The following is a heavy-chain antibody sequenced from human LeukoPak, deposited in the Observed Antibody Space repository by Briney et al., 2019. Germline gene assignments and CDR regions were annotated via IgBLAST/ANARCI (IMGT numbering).Heavy chain of an antibody. CDR3: ARGSGDY. CDR2: IKPDGSEK. CDR1: GLTFSGYW. V-gene: IGHV3-7*04. J-gene: IGHJ4*02. Sequence: AGSLRLSCAASGLTFSGYWMNWVRQAPGKGLEWVASIKPDGSEKYYVDSVKGRFTISRDNAKKSLYLQMTSLRDEDTAVYYCARGSGDYSGQGTLVTVSS.